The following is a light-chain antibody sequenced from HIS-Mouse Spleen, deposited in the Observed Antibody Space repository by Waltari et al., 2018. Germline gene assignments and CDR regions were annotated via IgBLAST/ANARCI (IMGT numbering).Light chain of an antibody. CDR3: YSTDSSGNHRV. V-gene: IGLV3-10*01. CDR2: EDS. CDR1: ALPKKY. Sequence: SYDLTQPPSVSVSPGQTARITCPGDALPKKYASLYQPKSGQAPVLVIYEDSKRPSGIPERFSGSSSGTMATLTISGAQVEDEADYYCYSTDSSGNHRVFGGGTKLTVL. J-gene: IGLJ2*01.